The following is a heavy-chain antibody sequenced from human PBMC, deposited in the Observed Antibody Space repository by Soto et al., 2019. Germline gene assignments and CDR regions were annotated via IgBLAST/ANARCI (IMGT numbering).Heavy chain of an antibody. CDR1: GGTFSSYT. Sequence: QVQLVQSGAEVKKPGSSVKVSCKASGGTFSSYTISWVRQAPGQGLEWMGRIIPILGIANYAQKFQGRVTITADKSTSTAYMELSSLRSEDTAVYYCARERSYYGSGGNSAWFDPWGQGTLVTVSS. J-gene: IGHJ5*02. V-gene: IGHV1-69*08. CDR2: IIPILGIA. D-gene: IGHD3-10*01. CDR3: ARERSYYGSGGNSAWFDP.